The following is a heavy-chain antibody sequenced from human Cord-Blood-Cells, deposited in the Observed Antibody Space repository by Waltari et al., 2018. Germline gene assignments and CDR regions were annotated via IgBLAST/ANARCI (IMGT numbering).Heavy chain of an antibody. CDR1: GGTFSSYA. D-gene: IGHD2-21*01. J-gene: IGHJ4*02. CDR2: IIPIFGQA. Sequence: QVQLVQSGAEVKKPGSSVKVSCKASGGTFSSYAISWVRQAPGQGLEWMGGIIPIFGQANYAQKVQGRVTITADESTSTAYMELSSRRSEDTAVYYCARALRCGGDCYGHDYWGQGTLVTVSS. V-gene: IGHV1-69*01. CDR3: ARALRCGGDCYGHDY.